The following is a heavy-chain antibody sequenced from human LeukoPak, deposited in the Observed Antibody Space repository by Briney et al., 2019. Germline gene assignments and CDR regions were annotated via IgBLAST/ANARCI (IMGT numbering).Heavy chain of an antibody. D-gene: IGHD5-12*01. CDR2: TYYRSKWYN. V-gene: IGHV6-1*01. J-gene: IGHJ4*02. CDR3: ARAGYSGYDRNFDY. Sequence: SQTLSLTCAISGDSVSSNSAAWNWIRQSPSRGLEWLGRTYYRSKWYNDYAVSVKSRITINPDTSKNQFSPQLNSVTPEDTAVYYCARAGYSGYDRNFDYWGQGTLVNVSS. CDR1: GDSVSSNSAA.